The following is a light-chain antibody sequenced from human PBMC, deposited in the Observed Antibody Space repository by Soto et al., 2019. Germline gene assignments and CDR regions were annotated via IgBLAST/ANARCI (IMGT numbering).Light chain of an antibody. Sequence: DIPITQSPSTLSASVGYTVTVTCRASQSVSGWLAWYQQRPGEAPKLLIYDASALPRGIPSRFSGSGSGTKFTLTIASLQPDDFATYYCQQYETFSGTFGPGTKVDI. V-gene: IGKV1-5*01. CDR2: DAS. CDR1: QSVSGW. J-gene: IGKJ1*01. CDR3: QQYETFSGT.